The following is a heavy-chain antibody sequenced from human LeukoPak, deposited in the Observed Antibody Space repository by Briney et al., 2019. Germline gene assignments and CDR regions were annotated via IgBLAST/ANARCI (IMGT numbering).Heavy chain of an antibody. Sequence: PSETLSLTCAVYGGSFSGYYWSWIRQPPGKGLEWIGEINHSGSTNYNPSLKSRVTISVDTSKNQFPLKLSSVTAADTAVYYCARDSLSSSDIWGQGTMVTVSS. V-gene: IGHV4-34*01. CDR1: GGSFSGYY. D-gene: IGHD6-6*01. CDR3: ARDSLSSSDI. J-gene: IGHJ3*02. CDR2: INHSGST.